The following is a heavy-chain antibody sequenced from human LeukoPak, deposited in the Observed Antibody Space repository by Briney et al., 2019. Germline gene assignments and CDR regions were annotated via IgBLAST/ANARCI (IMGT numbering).Heavy chain of an antibody. CDR3: ARVSLGYCSGGTCYFQDH. CDR1: GYTFTNYD. CDR2: MNPNSGNT. J-gene: IGHJ4*02. V-gene: IGHV1-8*01. D-gene: IGHD2-15*01. Sequence: ASVRVSCKASGYTFTNYDINWVRRATGQGREWMGWMNPNSGNTGYAQKFQGRVTMTRSTSISTAYMELSSLTSEDTAVYYCARVSLGYCSGGTCYFQDHWGQGTLVTVSS.